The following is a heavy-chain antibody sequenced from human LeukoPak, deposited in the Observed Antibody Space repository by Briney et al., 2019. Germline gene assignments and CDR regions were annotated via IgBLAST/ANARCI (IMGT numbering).Heavy chain of an antibody. D-gene: IGHD2-15*01. J-gene: IGHJ6*02. CDR3: ARVHCSGGSCPPTDYGMDV. V-gene: IGHV3-30-3*01. CDR1: GFTFSSYA. CDR2: ISYDGSNK. Sequence: GRSLRLSCAASGFTFSSYAMHWVRQAPGKGLEWVAVISYDGSNKYYADSVKGRFTISRDNSKNTLYLQMNSLRAEDTAVYYCARVHCSGGSCPPTDYGMDVWGQGTTVTVSS.